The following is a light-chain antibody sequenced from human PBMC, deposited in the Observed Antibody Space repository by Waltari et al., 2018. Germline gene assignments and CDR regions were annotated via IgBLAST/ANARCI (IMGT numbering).Light chain of an antibody. V-gene: IGKV3-15*01. CDR3: QQYYDGRT. CDR1: QSISIY. J-gene: IGKJ2*01. CDR2: HAS. Sequence: ELVMTQSPATLSVSPGERATLSCRASQSISIYLAWFQQKPGQAPRLLIYHASTRATGIPARLSGSGSGTEFILTISSLQSEDFAVYYCQQYYDGRTFGQGTKLEIK.